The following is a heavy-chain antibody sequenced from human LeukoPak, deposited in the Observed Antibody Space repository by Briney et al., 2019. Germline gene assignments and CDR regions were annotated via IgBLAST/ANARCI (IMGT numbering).Heavy chain of an antibody. CDR2: ISGSGGST. Sequence: GGSLRLSCAASGFTFSTYAMSWVRQAAGKGLEWVSLISGSGGSTYYADSVKGRFTISRDNSKNTLYLQMNSLRAEDTAVYYCAKDSSEAYCGGDCYLLYNWFDPWGQGTLVTVSS. D-gene: IGHD2-21*02. J-gene: IGHJ5*02. V-gene: IGHV3-23*01. CDR3: AKDSSEAYCGGDCYLLYNWFDP. CDR1: GFTFSTYA.